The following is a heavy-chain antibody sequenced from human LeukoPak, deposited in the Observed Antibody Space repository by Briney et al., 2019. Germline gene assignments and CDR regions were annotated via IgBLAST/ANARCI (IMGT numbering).Heavy chain of an antibody. J-gene: IGHJ4*02. D-gene: IGHD3-10*01. CDR3: ARDTSRGAYGSGAPAY. CDR1: GFTFSSNW. V-gene: IGHV3-74*01. Sequence: QPGGSLRLSCAASGFTFSSNWMYWVRQAPGKGLVWVSRINSDGSTTSYVDSVKGRFTISRDNAKNSLYLQMNSLRAEDTAVYYCARDTSRGAYGSGAPAYWGQETLVTVSS. CDR2: INSDGSTT.